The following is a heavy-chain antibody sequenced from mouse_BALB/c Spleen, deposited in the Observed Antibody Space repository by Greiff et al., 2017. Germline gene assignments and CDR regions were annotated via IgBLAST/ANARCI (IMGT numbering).Heavy chain of an antibody. CDR3: ARDEYYGSSFYAMDY. CDR1: GFTFSSYA. Sequence: DVHLVESGGGLVKPGGSLKLSCAASGFTFSSYAMSWVRQSPEKRLEWVAEISSGGSYTYYPDTVTGRFTISRDNAKNTLYLEMSSLRSEDTAMYYCARDEYYGSSFYAMDYWGQGTSVTVSS. J-gene: IGHJ4*01. D-gene: IGHD1-1*01. CDR2: ISSGGSYT. V-gene: IGHV5-9-4*01.